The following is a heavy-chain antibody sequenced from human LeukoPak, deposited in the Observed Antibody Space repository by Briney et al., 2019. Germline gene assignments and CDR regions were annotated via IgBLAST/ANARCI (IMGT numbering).Heavy chain of an antibody. V-gene: IGHV4-59*01. CDR3: ARGGTGDLDY. CDR1: GGSISTYY. J-gene: IGHJ4*02. Sequence: SETLSLTCTVSGGSISTYYWSWIRQPPGKGLEWIGYIYYSGSTNYNPSLKSRVTMSVDTSKNQFSLRLTSVTAADTAVYYCARGGTGDLDYWGQGTLVTVSS. CDR2: IYYSGST. D-gene: IGHD7-27*01.